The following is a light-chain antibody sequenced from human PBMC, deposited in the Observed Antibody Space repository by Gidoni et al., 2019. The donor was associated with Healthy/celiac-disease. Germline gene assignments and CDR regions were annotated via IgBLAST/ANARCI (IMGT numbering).Light chain of an antibody. V-gene: IGKV1-39*01. CDR2: AAS. CDR3: QQSYSTPPMYT. CDR1: QSISSY. Sequence: DIQMTQSPSSLSASIGDRVTITCRASQSISSYLNWYQQQPGKAPKLLIYAASSLQSGVPSRFSGSGYGTDFTLTISSLQPEDFATYYGQQSYSTPPMYTVGQGTKLEIK. J-gene: IGKJ2*01.